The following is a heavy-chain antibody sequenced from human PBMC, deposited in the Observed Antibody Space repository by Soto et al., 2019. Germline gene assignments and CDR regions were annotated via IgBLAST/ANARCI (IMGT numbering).Heavy chain of an antibody. CDR3: ARGGGRGVWIVAPGWYMDV. CDR2: ISSSSSTI. Sequence: PGGSLRLSCAASGFTFSSYSMNWARQAPGKGLEWVSYISSSSSTIYYADSVKGRFTISRDNAKNSLYLQMNSLRAEDTAVYYCARGGGRGVWIVAPGWYMDVWGKGTTVTVSS. V-gene: IGHV3-48*01. D-gene: IGHD2-15*01. J-gene: IGHJ6*03. CDR1: GFTFSSYS.